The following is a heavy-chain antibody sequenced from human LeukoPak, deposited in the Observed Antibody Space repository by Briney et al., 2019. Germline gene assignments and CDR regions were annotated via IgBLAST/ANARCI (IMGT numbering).Heavy chain of an antibody. CDR1: GGSISSGGYY. CDR2: IYYSGST. D-gene: IGHD2/OR15-2a*01. V-gene: IGHV4-31*03. CDR3: ARGLPISGMDV. J-gene: IGHJ6*02. Sequence: SETLSLTCTVSGGSISSGGYYWSWIRQHPGKGLEWIGYIYYSGSTNYNPSLKSRVTISVDTSKNQFSLKLSSVTAADTAVYYCARGLPISGMDVWGQGTTVTVSS.